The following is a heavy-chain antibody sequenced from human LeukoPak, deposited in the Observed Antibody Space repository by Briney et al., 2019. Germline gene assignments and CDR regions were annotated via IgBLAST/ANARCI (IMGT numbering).Heavy chain of an antibody. D-gene: IGHD3-10*01. V-gene: IGHV4-38-2*02. J-gene: IGHJ6*03. CDR1: GYSISSTYY. CDR3: ARGYGSGGEYYYYYMDV. CDR2: IYHSGST. Sequence: SETLSLTCTVSGYSISSTYYWGWIRQPPGKGLEWIGSIYHSGSTYYNPSLKSRVTISVDTSKNQFSLKLSSVTAADTAVYYCARGYGSGGEYYYYYMDVWGKGTTVTISS.